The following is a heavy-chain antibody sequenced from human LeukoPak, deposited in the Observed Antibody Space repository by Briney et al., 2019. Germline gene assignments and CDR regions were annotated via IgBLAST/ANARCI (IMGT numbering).Heavy chain of an antibody. V-gene: IGHV4-59*12. CDR3: ASESGSYYGWFDP. D-gene: IGHD1-26*01. CDR1: GGSISSYY. J-gene: IGHJ5*02. Sequence: SETLSLTCTVSGGSISSYYWSWIRQPPGKGLEWIAYISDIGSINYNPSLKSRVTMSVDTSNNQFSLKVSSVTAADTAVYYCASESGSYYGWFDPWGQGTLVPSPQ. CDR2: ISDIGSI.